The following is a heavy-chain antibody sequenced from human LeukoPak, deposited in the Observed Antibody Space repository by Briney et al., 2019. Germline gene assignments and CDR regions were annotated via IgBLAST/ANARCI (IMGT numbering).Heavy chain of an antibody. CDR2: ISSSSSYI. V-gene: IGHV3-21*01. Sequence: GGSLRLSCAASGFTFSSYSMNWVRQAPGKGLEWVSSISSSSSYIYYADSVKGRFTISRDNAKNSLYLQMNSLRAEDTAVYYCAREIPPLRYYYDSSGFSVSGLDYWGQGTLVTVSS. J-gene: IGHJ4*02. D-gene: IGHD3-22*01. CDR1: GFTFSSYS. CDR3: AREIPPLRYYYDSSGFSVSGLDY.